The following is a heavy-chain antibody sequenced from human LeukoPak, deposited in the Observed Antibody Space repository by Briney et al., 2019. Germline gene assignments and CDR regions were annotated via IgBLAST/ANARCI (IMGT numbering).Heavy chain of an antibody. D-gene: IGHD5-18*01. CDR1: GFTFSSYA. Sequence: GGSLRLSCAASGFTFSSYAMSWVRQAPGKGLEWVSAISGSGGSTYYADSVKGRFTISRDNSKNTLYLQMNSLRAEDTAVYYCAKGGGGYSYGYYFDYWGQGTLVTVSS. V-gene: IGHV3-23*01. CDR3: AKGGGGYSYGYYFDY. J-gene: IGHJ4*02. CDR2: ISGSGGST.